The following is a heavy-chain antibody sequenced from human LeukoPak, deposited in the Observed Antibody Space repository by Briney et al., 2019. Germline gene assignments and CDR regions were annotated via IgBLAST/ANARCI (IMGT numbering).Heavy chain of an antibody. CDR2: IYYSGST. V-gene: IGHV4-59*01. CDR3: ARVSATMVRGVRVFDY. Sequence: SETLSLTCTVSGGSISSFYWSWIGQPPGKGLEWIGYIYYSGSTNYNPSLKSRVTISVDTSKNQFSLKLSSVTAADTAVYYCARVSATMVRGVRVFDYWGQGTLVTVSS. J-gene: IGHJ4*02. D-gene: IGHD3-10*01. CDR1: GGSISSFY.